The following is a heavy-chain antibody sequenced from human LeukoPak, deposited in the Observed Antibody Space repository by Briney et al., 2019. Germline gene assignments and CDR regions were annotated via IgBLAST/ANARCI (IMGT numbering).Heavy chain of an antibody. D-gene: IGHD2-2*02. CDR3: ARGYCSSTSCYTPWDY. J-gene: IGHJ4*02. V-gene: IGHV1-69*02. CDR2: IIPILGIP. CDR1: GGTFSTSS. Sequence: SVKVSCKASGGTFSTSSISWVRQAPGQGLEWMGRIIPILGIPNYAQKFQGRVTITADKSTSTAYMKLSSLRSEDTAVYYCARGYCSSTSCYTPWDYWGQGTLVTVSS.